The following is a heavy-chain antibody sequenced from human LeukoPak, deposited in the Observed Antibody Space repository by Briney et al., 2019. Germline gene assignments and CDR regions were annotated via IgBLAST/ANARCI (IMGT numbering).Heavy chain of an antibody. D-gene: IGHD5-18*01. J-gene: IGHJ4*02. V-gene: IGHV4-39*01. Sequence: PSETLSLTCTVSGGSISSSSYYWGWIRQPPGKGLEWIGSIYYSGSTYYNPSLKSRVTISVDTSKNQFSLKLSSVTAADTAVYYCARIGGYSYGPITHWGQGTRVTVSS. CDR2: IYYSGST. CDR3: ARIGGYSYGPITH. CDR1: GGSISSSSYY.